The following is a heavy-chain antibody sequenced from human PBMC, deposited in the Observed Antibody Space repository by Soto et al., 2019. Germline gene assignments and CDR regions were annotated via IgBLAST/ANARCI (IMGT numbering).Heavy chain of an antibody. CDR3: ARDRDHYYDSSGYFLDY. J-gene: IGHJ4*02. Sequence: ASVKVSCKASGYTFTSDGISWVRQAPVQGLEWMGIINPSGGSTSYAQKFQGRVTMTRDTSTSTVYMELSSLRSEDTAVYYCARDRDHYYDSSGYFLDYWGQGTLVTVSS. CDR2: INPSGGST. CDR1: GYTFTSDG. D-gene: IGHD3-22*01. V-gene: IGHV1-46*01.